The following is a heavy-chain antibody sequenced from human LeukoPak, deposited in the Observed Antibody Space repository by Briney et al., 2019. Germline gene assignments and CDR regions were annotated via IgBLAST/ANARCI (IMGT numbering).Heavy chain of an antibody. D-gene: IGHD5-18*01. Sequence: SETLSLTCAVSGGSISSSNRWSWVRQPPGKGLEWIGEIYHSGSTNYTPSLKSRVTISVDKSKNQFSLKLSSVTAADTAVYYCACEGYSSLLIFWGQGTMVTVSS. J-gene: IGHJ3*01. CDR3: ACEGYSSLLIF. CDR1: GGSISSSNR. V-gene: IGHV4-4*02. CDR2: IYHSGST.